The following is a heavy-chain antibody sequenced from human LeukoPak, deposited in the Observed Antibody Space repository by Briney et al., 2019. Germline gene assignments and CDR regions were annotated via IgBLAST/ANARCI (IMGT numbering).Heavy chain of an antibody. CDR3: ARMYYDFWSVPSMFDY. CDR1: GGSISSYY. Sequence: PSETLSLTCTVSGGSISSYYWSWIRQPAGKGLEWIGRIYTSGSTNYNPSLKSRVTISGDTSKNQFSLKLNYVTAADTAIYYCARMYYDFWSVPSMFDYWGQGTLVTVSS. D-gene: IGHD3-3*01. V-gene: IGHV4-4*07. CDR2: IYTSGST. J-gene: IGHJ4*02.